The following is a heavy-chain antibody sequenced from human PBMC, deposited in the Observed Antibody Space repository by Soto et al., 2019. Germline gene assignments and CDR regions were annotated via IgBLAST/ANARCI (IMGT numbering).Heavy chain of an antibody. J-gene: IGHJ6*02. D-gene: IGHD3-16*01. Sequence: ASVKVSCKASGYTFTSYGISWVRQAPGQGLEWMGWISAYNGSTNYAQKLQGRVTMTTDTSTSTAYMELRSLRSEDTAVYYCAKYSVTRRLGTNGDYYGMDVWGQGPTVTVSS. CDR2: ISAYNGST. CDR3: AKYSVTRRLGTNGDYYGMDV. V-gene: IGHV1-18*01. CDR1: GYTFTSYG.